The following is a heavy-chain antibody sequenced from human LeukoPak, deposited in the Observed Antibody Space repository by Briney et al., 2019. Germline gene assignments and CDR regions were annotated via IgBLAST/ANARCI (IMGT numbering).Heavy chain of an antibody. J-gene: IGHJ6*02. D-gene: IGHD6-6*01. V-gene: IGHV4-59*02. Sequence: SETLSLTCTVSGDSVTSYYWSWLRQPPGKGLEWIGCLYYSGSTNYNPSLTSRVTISLDTSNNQFPLKLSSVTAADTAVYYCARRSLVRKPYYYYAMDVWGQGTSVTVSS. CDR2: LYYSGST. CDR3: ARRSLVRKPYYYYAMDV. CDR1: GDSVTSYY.